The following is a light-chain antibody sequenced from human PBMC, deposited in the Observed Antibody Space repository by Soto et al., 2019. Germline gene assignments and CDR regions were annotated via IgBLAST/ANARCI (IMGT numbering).Light chain of an antibody. Sequence: QSVLTQPASVSGSPGQSITISCTGTSSDVGGYNYVSWYQQHPGKAPKLMIYNVSNRPSGVSNRFSGSKSGNMASLTISGLQAEDEGHYYCSSFTSTNTVLFGGGTKVTVL. V-gene: IGLV2-14*01. CDR1: SSDVGGYNY. CDR2: NVS. J-gene: IGLJ2*01. CDR3: SSFTSTNTVL.